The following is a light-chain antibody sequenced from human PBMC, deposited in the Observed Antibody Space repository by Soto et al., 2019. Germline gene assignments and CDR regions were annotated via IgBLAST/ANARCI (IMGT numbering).Light chain of an antibody. Sequence: QPVLTQPPSASGTPGQRVTISCSGSSSNIGSNTVNWYHQLPGTAPKLLIYFNNRRPSGVPDRFSGSKSGTSASLAISGLQSEDEADYYCAAWDDSLNGYVFGTGTKLTVL. CDR3: AAWDDSLNGYV. J-gene: IGLJ1*01. V-gene: IGLV1-44*01. CDR2: FNN. CDR1: SSNIGSNT.